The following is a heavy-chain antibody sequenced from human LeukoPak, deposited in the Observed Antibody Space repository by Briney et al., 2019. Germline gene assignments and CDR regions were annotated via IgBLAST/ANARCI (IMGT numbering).Heavy chain of an antibody. CDR1: GYTFATNG. J-gene: IGHJ4*02. V-gene: IGHV1-18*01. D-gene: IGHD4-23*01. CDR2: VSAYNGNT. Sequence: ASVKVSCKASGYTFATNGISWVRQAPGQGLEWMGWVSAYNGNTNYAQKLQGRVTMTTDTSTSTAYMELRSLRSDDTAVYYCARKPHGGDFDYWGQGTLVTVSS. CDR3: ARKPHGGDFDY.